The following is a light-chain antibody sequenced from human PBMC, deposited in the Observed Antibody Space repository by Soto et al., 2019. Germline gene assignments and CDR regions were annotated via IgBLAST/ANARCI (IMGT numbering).Light chain of an antibody. CDR2: LGS. Sequence: DIVMTQSPLSLPVTPGEPASISSRPSQILLQSTGYNYLDWYLQKPGQSPQLLIYLGSNRASGIPDRFSGSGSGTDFTLKISRVEAEDVGVYYCMQALQTPPTFGQGAKVDIK. V-gene: IGKV2-28*01. J-gene: IGKJ1*01. CDR3: MQALQTPPT. CDR1: QILLQSTGYNY.